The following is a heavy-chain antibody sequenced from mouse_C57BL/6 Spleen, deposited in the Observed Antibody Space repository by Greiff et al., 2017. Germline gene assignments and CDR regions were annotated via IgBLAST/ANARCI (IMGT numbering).Heavy chain of an antibody. D-gene: IGHD1-1*01. CDR3: ARRGDYGWYFDV. V-gene: IGHV1-53*01. CDR2: INPSNGGT. J-gene: IGHJ1*03. CDR1: GYTFTSYW. Sequence: QVQLQQPGTELVKPGASVKLSCTASGYTFTSYWMHWVKQRPGQGLEWIGNINPSNGGTYYNEKFKSKATLSVDKSTSTAYMQLSSLTSEDSAMYYCARRGDYGWYFDVWGTGTTVTVSS.